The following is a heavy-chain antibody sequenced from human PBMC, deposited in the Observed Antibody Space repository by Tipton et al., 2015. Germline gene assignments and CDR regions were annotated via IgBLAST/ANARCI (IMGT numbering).Heavy chain of an antibody. V-gene: IGHV4-59*01. CDR3: ARRAGYGDHFDY. D-gene: IGHD4-17*01. CDR2: IYNSEAT. CDR1: DGSISDDY. J-gene: IGHJ4*02. Sequence: TLSLTCTVSDGSISDDYWNWIRQPPGKGLEWIGYIYNSEATKYNPSLKSRVTISVDTSKNQFSLNLNSVTAADTAVYYCARRAGYGDHFDYWGRGTLVTVSP.